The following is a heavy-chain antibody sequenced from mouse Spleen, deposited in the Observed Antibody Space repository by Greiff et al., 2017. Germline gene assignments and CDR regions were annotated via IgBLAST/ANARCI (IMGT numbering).Heavy chain of an antibody. CDR3: ARDGNYGDAMDY. V-gene: IGHV2-2*02. J-gene: IGHJ4*01. CDR1: GFSLTSYG. D-gene: IGHD2-1*01. CDR2: IWSGGST. Sequence: VHLVESGPGLVQPSQSLSITCTVSGFSLTSYGVHWVRQSPGKGLEWLGVIWSGGSTDYNAAFISRLSISKDNSKSQVFFKMNSLQANDTAIYYCARDGNYGDAMDYWGQGTSVTVSS.